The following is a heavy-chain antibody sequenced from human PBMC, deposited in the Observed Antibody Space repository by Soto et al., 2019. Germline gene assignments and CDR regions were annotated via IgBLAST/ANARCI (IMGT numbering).Heavy chain of an antibody. J-gene: IGHJ6*02. V-gene: IGHV5-10-1*01. Sequence: RGESLKISCKGSGYSFTSYWISWVRQMPGKGLEWMGRIDPSDSYTNYSPSFQGHVTISADKSISTAYLQWSSLKASDTAMYYCARVSSSSSRYYYGMDVWGQGTTVTVSS. CDR3: ARVSSSSSRYYYGMDV. D-gene: IGHD6-6*01. CDR1: GYSFTSYW. CDR2: IDPSDSYT.